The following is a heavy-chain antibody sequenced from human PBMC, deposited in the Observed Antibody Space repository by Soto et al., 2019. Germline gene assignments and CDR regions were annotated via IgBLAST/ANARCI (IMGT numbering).Heavy chain of an antibody. Sequence: EVQLLESGGGLVQPGGSLRLSCAASGFTFNNYAMTWVRQAPGKGLEWVSTISGSGRTTYYADSVKGRFTISRDNSKNTRYLQMNSLRAEDTAVYYCARKTGTRYYDILTGPGGDYWGQGTLVTVSS. V-gene: IGHV3-23*01. CDR3: ARKTGTRYYDILTGPGGDY. CDR2: ISGSGRTT. D-gene: IGHD3-9*01. CDR1: GFTFNNYA. J-gene: IGHJ4*02.